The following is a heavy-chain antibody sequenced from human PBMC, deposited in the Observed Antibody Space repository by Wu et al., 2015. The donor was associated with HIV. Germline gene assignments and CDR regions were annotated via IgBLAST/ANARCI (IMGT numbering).Heavy chain of an antibody. J-gene: IGHJ4*01. V-gene: IGHV1-69*15. CDR3: ARSLGVVGITPPDY. CDR1: GGTFNNYA. D-gene: IGHD1-26*01. Sequence: QVHLVQSGAEVKKPRSSVKVSCTTSGGTFNNYAFNWVRQAPGQGLEWMGRIIPVFTMTNYAQKFRSRVTLTADEATNTAYMELKYLTSEDTAMYYCARSLGVVGITPPDYWGHGTVVVVSS. CDR2: IIPVFTMT.